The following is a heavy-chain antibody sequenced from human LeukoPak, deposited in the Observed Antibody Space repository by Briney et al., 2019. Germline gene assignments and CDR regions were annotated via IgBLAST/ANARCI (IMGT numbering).Heavy chain of an antibody. CDR3: AKISSGIAVAGEIDY. J-gene: IGHJ4*02. Sequence: GGSLRLSCAASGFTFSSYGMHWVRQAPGKGLERVAFIRYDGSNKYYADSVKGRFTISRDNSKNTLYLQMNSLRAEDTAVYYCAKISSGIAVAGEIDYWGQGTLVTVSS. CDR1: GFTFSSYG. V-gene: IGHV3-30*02. CDR2: IRYDGSNK. D-gene: IGHD6-19*01.